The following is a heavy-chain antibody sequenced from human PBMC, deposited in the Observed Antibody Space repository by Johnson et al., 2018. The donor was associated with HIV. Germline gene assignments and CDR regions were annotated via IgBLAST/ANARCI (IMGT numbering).Heavy chain of an antibody. CDR3: ATFGYTSGWSVTDDAVEV. J-gene: IGHJ3*01. V-gene: IGHV3-30-3*01. CDR1: AFTFSNYA. Sequence: VQLVESGGGVVQPGRSLRLACAASAFTFSNYAMHWVRQAPGKGLEWVAVISYDGSSKYYAESLKGRIPISRDNSMNTLYLQMNSLRAEDTAVYYCATFGYTSGWSVTDDAVEVWGHGTLVTVSS. D-gene: IGHD6-19*01. CDR2: ISYDGSSK.